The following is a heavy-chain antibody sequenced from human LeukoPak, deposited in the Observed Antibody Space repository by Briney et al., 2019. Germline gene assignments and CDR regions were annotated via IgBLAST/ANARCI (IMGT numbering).Heavy chain of an antibody. CDR1: GGTFSSYA. Sequence: SVKVSCKASGGTFSSYAISWVRQAPGQGLEWMGGIIPIFGTANYAQKFQGRVTITADKSTSTAYMELSSLRSEDTAVYYCQLTGVPGLDYWGQGTLVTVSS. CDR3: QLTGVPGLDY. D-gene: IGHD7-27*01. J-gene: IGHJ4*02. CDR2: IIPIFGTA. V-gene: IGHV1-69*06.